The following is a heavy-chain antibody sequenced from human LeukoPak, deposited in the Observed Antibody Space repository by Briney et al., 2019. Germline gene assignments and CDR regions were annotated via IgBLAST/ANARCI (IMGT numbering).Heavy chain of an antibody. CDR3: ARVDSRASSYYFDF. V-gene: IGHV4-31*03. D-gene: IGHD2-2*01. J-gene: IGHJ4*02. CDR1: GGSISSGGYY. Sequence: TLSLTCTVSGGSISSGGYYWSWIRQHPGKGLEWIGYIYCSGSTYYNPSLKSRITISVDTSKNQFSLKLSSVTAADTAVYYCARVDSRASSYYFDFWGQGTLVTVSS. CDR2: IYCSGST.